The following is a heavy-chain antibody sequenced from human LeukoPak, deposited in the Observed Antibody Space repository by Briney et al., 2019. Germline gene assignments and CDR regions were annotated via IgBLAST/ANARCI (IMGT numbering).Heavy chain of an antibody. D-gene: IGHD3-3*01. J-gene: IGHJ4*02. Sequence: GGSLSLSCAASGFTFTNVWMTWVRQAPGKGLEWISYIRGSGDTIYYADSVKGRFTISRDNAKNSLYLQMNSLRAEDTAVYYCARGYYVDYWGQGTLVTVSS. V-gene: IGHV3-48*03. CDR2: IRGSGDTI. CDR3: ARGYYVDY. CDR1: GFTFTNVW.